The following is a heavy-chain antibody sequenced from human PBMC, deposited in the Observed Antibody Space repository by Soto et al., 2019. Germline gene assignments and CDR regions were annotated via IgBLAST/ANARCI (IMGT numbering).Heavy chain of an antibody. V-gene: IGHV4-31*03. CDR3: AREVSYGVYLVYFDL. CDR2: IYYSGST. CDR1: GGPISSGGYY. Sequence: PSETLSLTCTVSGGPISSGGYYWSWIRQHPGKGLEWIGYIYYSGSTYYNPSLKSRVTISVDTSKNQFSLKLSSVTAADTAVYYCAREVSYGVYLVYFDLWGRGTLVTVSS. D-gene: IGHD4-17*01. J-gene: IGHJ2*01.